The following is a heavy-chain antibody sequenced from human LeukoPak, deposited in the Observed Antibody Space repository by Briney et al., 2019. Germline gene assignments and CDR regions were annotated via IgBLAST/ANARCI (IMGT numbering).Heavy chain of an antibody. D-gene: IGHD4-17*01. J-gene: IGHJ4*02. V-gene: IGHV3-23*01. CDR2: ISGSGRSP. CDR3: AKVLNDYDNLFDY. CDR1: GFTVSSNY. Sequence: GGSLRLSCAASGFTVSSNYMSWVRRRPGKGLEWVSAISGSGRSPYYANSVKGRFTVSRDNSKNTVNLQMKSLTAADTAVYYCAKVLNDYDNLFDYWGQGILVTVSS.